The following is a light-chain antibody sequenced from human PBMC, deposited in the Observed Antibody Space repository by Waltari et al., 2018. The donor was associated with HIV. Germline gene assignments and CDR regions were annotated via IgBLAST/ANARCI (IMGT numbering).Light chain of an antibody. Sequence: QTVLTQPSSLSASPGASASLTCTLRSDISVGNFRIYWYQQRAGSPPRYLLRYKSDSDKAKASGGPSRFSGSNEASANVGMLIISGLQSEDEADYYCRIWYGHTWVFGGGTKLTVL. J-gene: IGLJ3*02. CDR3: RIWYGHTWV. CDR1: SDISVGNFR. V-gene: IGLV5-45*03. CDR2: YKSDSDK.